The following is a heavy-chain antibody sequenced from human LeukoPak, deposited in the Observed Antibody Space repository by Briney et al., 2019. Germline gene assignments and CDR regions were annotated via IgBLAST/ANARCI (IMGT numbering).Heavy chain of an antibody. V-gene: IGHV1-2*02. Sequence: ASVKVSCKASGYTFTGYYMHWVRQAPGQGLEWMGWINPNSGGINYAQKFQGRVTMTRDTSISTAYMELSRLRSDDTAVYYCASPRAYPDAFDIWGQGTMVTVSS. CDR3: ASPRAYPDAFDI. J-gene: IGHJ3*02. CDR1: GYTFTGYY. CDR2: INPNSGGI.